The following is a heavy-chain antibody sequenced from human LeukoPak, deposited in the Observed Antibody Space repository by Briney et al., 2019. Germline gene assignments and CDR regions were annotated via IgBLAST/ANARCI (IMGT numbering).Heavy chain of an antibody. CDR2: INHSGST. CDR1: GYSISSGYY. D-gene: IGHD2-2*01. J-gene: IGHJ5*02. Sequence: SETLSLTCTVSGYSISSGYYWSWIRQPPGKGLEWIGEINHSGSTNYNPSLKSRVTISVDTSKNQFSLKLSSVTAADTAVYYCARGRGKKYQLPSIRSNWFDPWGQGTLVTVSS. CDR3: ARGRGKKYQLPSIRSNWFDP. V-gene: IGHV4-38-2*02.